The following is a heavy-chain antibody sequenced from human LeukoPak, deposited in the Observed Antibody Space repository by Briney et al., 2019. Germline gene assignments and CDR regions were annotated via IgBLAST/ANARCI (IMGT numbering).Heavy chain of an antibody. J-gene: IGHJ6*03. CDR1: GFTFSSYA. Sequence: QPGGSLRLSCAASGFTFSSYAMSWVRQAPGKGLEWVAYIQYDRTNEQYAHSVKGRFRISRDNSNNILYLQMNSLRTEDTAVYYCAKDRCSNGIGCYYYYMEVWGKGTTVIISS. D-gene: IGHD2-8*01. CDR3: AKDRCSNGIGCYYYYMEV. V-gene: IGHV3-30*02. CDR2: IQYDRTNE.